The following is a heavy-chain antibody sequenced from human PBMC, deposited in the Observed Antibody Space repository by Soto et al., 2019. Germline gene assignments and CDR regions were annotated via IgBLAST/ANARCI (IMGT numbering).Heavy chain of an antibody. Sequence: QVQLQQWGAGLLKPSETLSLTCAVYGGSFSGYYWSWIRQPPGKGLEWIGEINHSGSTNYNPSLKSRVTISVDTSKNQFSLKLSSVTAADTAVYYCARKGRLRVGLVNGALDIWGQGTMVTVSS. CDR1: GGSFSGYY. J-gene: IGHJ3*02. CDR3: ARKGRLRVGLVNGALDI. D-gene: IGHD4-17*01. V-gene: IGHV4-34*01. CDR2: INHSGST.